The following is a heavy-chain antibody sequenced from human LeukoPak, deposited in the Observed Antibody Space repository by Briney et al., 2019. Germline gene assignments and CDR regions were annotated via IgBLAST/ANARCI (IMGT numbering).Heavy chain of an antibody. V-gene: IGHV3-48*01. CDR2: ISWRTTTI. CDR3: AGSNSCGYASDY. CDR1: GFTFSSSG. Sequence: GGSLRLSCAASGFTFSSSGMNWVRQAPGKGLEWVSYISWRTTTIYYADSVKGRFTISRDNAKSSLYLQMNGLRAEDTAVYYCAGSNSCGYASDYWGQGALVTVSS. J-gene: IGHJ4*02. D-gene: IGHD5-18*01.